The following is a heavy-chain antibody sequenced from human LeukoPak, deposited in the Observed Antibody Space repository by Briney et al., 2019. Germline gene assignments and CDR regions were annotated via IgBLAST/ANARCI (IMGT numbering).Heavy chain of an antibody. Sequence: GESLKISCKGSGYSFTSYWIGWVRQMPGKGLEWMGIIYPGDSDTRYSPSFQGQVTISADKSISTAYLQWSSLKASDTAMYYCARVKFGRSSGWLSGYYFDYWGQGTLVTVSS. CDR3: ARVKFGRSSGWLSGYYFDY. CDR2: IYPGDSDT. J-gene: IGHJ4*02. CDR1: GYSFTSYW. V-gene: IGHV5-51*01. D-gene: IGHD6-19*01.